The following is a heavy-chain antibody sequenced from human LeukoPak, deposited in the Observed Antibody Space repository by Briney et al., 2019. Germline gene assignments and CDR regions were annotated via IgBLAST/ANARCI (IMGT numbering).Heavy chain of an antibody. CDR2: ISSSSSTI. Sequence: GGSLRLSCAASGFTFSSYSMNWVRQAPGKGLEWVSYISSSSSTICYADSVKGRFTISRDDAKNSLYPQMNSLRAEDTAVYYCARDLVTLYWGQGTLVTVSS. J-gene: IGHJ4*02. D-gene: IGHD2-21*02. CDR3: ARDLVTLY. CDR1: GFTFSSYS. V-gene: IGHV3-48*01.